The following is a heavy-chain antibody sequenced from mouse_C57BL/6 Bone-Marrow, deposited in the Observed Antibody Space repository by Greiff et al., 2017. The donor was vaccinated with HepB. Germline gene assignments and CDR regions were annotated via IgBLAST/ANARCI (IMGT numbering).Heavy chain of an antibody. CDR1: GFTFSSYA. D-gene: IGHD1-1*01. CDR3: ARDHYGSSTWYFDV. CDR2: ISDGGSYT. Sequence: DVMLVESGRGLVKPGGSLKLSCAASGFTFSSYAMSWVRQTPEKRLEWVATISDGGSYTYYPDNVKGRFTISRDNAKNNLYLQMSHLKSEDTAMYYCARDHYGSSTWYFDVWGTGTTVTVSS. V-gene: IGHV5-4*01. J-gene: IGHJ1*03.